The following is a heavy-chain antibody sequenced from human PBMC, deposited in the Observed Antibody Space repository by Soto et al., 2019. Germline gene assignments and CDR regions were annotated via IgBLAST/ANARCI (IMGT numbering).Heavy chain of an antibody. CDR3: ARESKYDTSGYPPWFAP. D-gene: IGHD3-22*01. CDR1: VASISSGGYY. V-gene: IGHV4-31*03. J-gene: IGHJ5*02. Sequence: QVQLQESGPGLVKPSQTLSLTCTVSVASISSGGYYWSWIRQHPGEGLEWIGYIYYSGSTSYNPSLKSRVTISVDTSKNQFSLKLSSVTDADTAVYYCARESKYDTSGYPPWFAPWGQGTLVTVS. CDR2: IYYSGST.